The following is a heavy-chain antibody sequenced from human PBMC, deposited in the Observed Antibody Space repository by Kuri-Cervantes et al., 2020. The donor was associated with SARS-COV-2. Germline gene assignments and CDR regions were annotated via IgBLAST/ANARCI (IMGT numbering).Heavy chain of an antibody. D-gene: IGHD5-18*01. CDR3: ARLGGYRSGYNWFDP. J-gene: IGHJ5*02. Sequence: SETLSLTCAVSGYSISSSSYYWGWIRQPPGKGLEWIGSIYYSGSTYYNPSLKSRVTISVDTSKNQFSLNLISVTAADTAVYYCARLGGYRSGYNWFDPWGQGTLVTVSS. CDR2: IYYSGST. V-gene: IGHV4-39*01. CDR1: GYSISSSSYY.